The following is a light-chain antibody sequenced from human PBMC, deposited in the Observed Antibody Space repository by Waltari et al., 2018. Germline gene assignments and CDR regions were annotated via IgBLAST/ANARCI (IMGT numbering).Light chain of an antibody. CDR3: QQYYSTPYT. J-gene: IGKJ2*01. Sequence: IVMTQYPYSLAVSLGERATINCKSSQSVLYSSNNKNYLAWYQQKPGQPPKLLIYWASTRESGVPDRFSGSGSGTDFTLTISSLQAEDVAVYYCQQYYSTPYTFGQGTKLEIK. CDR1: QSVLYSSNNKNY. CDR2: WAS. V-gene: IGKV4-1*01.